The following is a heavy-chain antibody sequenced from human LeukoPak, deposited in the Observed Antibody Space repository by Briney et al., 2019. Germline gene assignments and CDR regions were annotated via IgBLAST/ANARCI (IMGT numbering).Heavy chain of an antibody. CDR2: ISSSGSTI. CDR1: GFTFSSYE. CDR3: ARSPDSIAAAGDFDY. V-gene: IGHV3-48*03. J-gene: IGHJ4*02. Sequence: GGSLRLSCAASGFTFSSYEMNWVRQAPGKGLACVSYISSSGSTIYYADSVKGRFTISRDNAKNSLYLQMNSLRAEDTAVYYCARSPDSIAAAGDFDYWGQGTLVTVSS. D-gene: IGHD6-13*01.